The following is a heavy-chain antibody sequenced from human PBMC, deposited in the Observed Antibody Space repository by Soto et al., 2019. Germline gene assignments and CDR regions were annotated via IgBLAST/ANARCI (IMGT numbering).Heavy chain of an antibody. Sequence: QLQLQESGPGLVKPSETLSLTCTVSGGSISSSSYYWGWIRPPPGKGLEWIGCFYYSGSTYYNPSLKSRVTLSVDTSKNQFSLKLSSVTAADTAVYYCARRRIMGGYYFDYWGQGTLVTVSS. J-gene: IGHJ4*02. D-gene: IGHD3-16*01. CDR1: GGSISSSSYY. V-gene: IGHV4-39*01. CDR2: FYYSGST. CDR3: ARRRIMGGYYFDY.